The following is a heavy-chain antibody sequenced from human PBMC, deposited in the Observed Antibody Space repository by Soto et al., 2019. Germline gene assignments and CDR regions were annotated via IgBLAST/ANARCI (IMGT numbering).Heavy chain of an antibody. V-gene: IGHV1-18*01. CDR2: ISAYNGNT. D-gene: IGHD3-22*01. J-gene: IGHJ4*02. CDR1: GYTFTSYG. Sequence: GASVKVSCKASGYTFTSYGISWVRQAPGQGLEWMGWISAYNGNTNYAQKLQGRVTMTTDTSTSTAYMELRSLRSDDTAVYYCARTYYYDSSGYFPLDYWGQGTLVTVS. CDR3: ARTYYYDSSGYFPLDY.